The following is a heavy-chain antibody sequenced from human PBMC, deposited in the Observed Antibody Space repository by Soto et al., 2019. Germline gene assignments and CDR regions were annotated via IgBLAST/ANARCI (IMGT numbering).Heavy chain of an antibody. CDR3: ARDRWEHYGSRSYYNHDAFDI. D-gene: IGHD3-10*01. J-gene: IGHJ3*02. V-gene: IGHV1-69*13. CDR1: GGTFSSYA. CDR2: IIPIFGTA. Sequence: ASVKVSCKASGGTFSSYAISWVRQAPGQGLEWMGGIIPIFGTANYAQKFQGRVTITADESTSTAYMELSSLRSEDTAVYYCARDRWEHYGSRSYYNHDAFDIWGQGTMVTVSS.